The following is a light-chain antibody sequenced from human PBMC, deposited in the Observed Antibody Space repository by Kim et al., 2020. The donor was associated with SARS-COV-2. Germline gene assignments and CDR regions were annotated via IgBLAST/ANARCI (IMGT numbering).Light chain of an antibody. CDR1: QSVLFSSNNKNY. V-gene: IGKV4-1*01. J-gene: IGKJ2*01. CDR2: WAS. Sequence: DIVMTQSPDSLAVSLGERATINCKSSQSVLFSSNNKNYLAWYQQKPGQPPRLLIYWASPRESGVPDRFSGSGSGTDFTLTISSLQAEDVAVYYCQQYYSTPYTFGQGTKLEI. CDR3: QQYYSTPYT.